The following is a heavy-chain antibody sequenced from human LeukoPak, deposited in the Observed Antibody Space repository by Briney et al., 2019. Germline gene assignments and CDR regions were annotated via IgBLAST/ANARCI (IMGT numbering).Heavy chain of an antibody. CDR1: GFTFSDYY. CDR2: ITNGGRTI. J-gene: IGHJ4*02. V-gene: IGHV3-11*04. CDR3: ARAVVVVAATLGY. D-gene: IGHD2-15*01. Sequence: GGSLRLSCAASGFTFSDYYMRWIRQAPGKGLEWISYITNGGRTIYYADSVKGRFTISRDNSKNTLYLQMNSLRAEDTAVYYCARAVVVVAATLGYWGQGTLVTVSS.